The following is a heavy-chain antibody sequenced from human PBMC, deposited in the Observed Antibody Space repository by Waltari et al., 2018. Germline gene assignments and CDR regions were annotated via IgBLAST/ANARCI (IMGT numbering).Heavy chain of an antibody. D-gene: IGHD3-22*01. CDR2: INHSGST. CDR3: ARNLLASTNYDSSGYYPDY. Sequence: QVQLQQWGAGLLKPSETLSLTCAVYGWSFSGYYWSWTRQPPGTGLEWIGEINHSGSTNYNPSLKSRVTISVDTSKNQFSLKLSSVTAADTAVYYCARNLLASTNYDSSGYYPDYWGQGTLVTVSS. V-gene: IGHV4-34*01. CDR1: GWSFSGYY. J-gene: IGHJ4*02.